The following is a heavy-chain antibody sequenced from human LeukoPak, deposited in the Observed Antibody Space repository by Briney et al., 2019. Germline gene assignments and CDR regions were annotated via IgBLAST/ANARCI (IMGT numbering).Heavy chain of an antibody. V-gene: IGHV3-43*02. D-gene: IGHD4-11*01. CDR3: AKDMTRGLLGSNFDY. CDR1: GFPFSSYA. J-gene: IGHJ4*02. Sequence: PGGSLRLSCAASGFPFSSYAMTWVRQAPGKGLEWVSLISGDGGSTYYADSVKGRFTISRDNSKNSLYLQMNSLRTEDTALYYCAKDMTRGLLGSNFDYWGQGTLVTVSS. CDR2: ISGDGGST.